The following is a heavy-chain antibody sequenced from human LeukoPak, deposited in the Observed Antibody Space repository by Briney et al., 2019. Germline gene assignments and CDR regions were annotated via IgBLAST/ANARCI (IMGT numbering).Heavy chain of an antibody. V-gene: IGHV3-7*04. Sequence: GGSLRLSCAAYGFTFTRYWMSWVRQAPGKGLEWVANIRQDGSEKYYVDFVKGRFTISRDNAKNSLYLQMNSLRAEDTAVYYCARGDYYDSGTSFIDAFDIWGQGTMVTVSS. CDR1: GFTFTRYW. D-gene: IGHD3-10*01. CDR2: IRQDGSEK. CDR3: ARGDYYDSGTSFIDAFDI. J-gene: IGHJ3*02.